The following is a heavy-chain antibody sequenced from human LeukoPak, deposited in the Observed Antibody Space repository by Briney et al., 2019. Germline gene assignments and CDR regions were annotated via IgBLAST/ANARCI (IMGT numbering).Heavy chain of an antibody. Sequence: GASVKVSCKASGYTFTSYDINWVRQAPGQGLEWMGGIIPIFGTANYAQKFQGRVTITTDESTSTAYMELSSLRSEDTAVYYCASSWIQLWLPNHDAFDIWGQGTMVTVSS. D-gene: IGHD5-18*01. V-gene: IGHV1-69*05. CDR1: GYTFTSYD. CDR2: IIPIFGTA. CDR3: ASSWIQLWLPNHDAFDI. J-gene: IGHJ3*02.